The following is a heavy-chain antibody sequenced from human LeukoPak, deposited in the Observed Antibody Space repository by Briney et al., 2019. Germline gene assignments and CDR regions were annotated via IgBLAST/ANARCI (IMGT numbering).Heavy chain of an antibody. CDR1: GFTFSSYG. J-gene: IGHJ6*03. CDR2: IRYDGSNK. D-gene: IGHD6-13*01. Sequence: GGTLRLSCAASGFTFSSYGMHCVRQAPGQGLEAVAFIRYDGSNKYYTDSVTGRFTISRDNSKTTLYLQVNSLRAADTAVYYCARSYSSTPQYYYYYYMDVW. V-gene: IGHV3-30*02. CDR3: ARSYSSTPQYYYYYYMDV.